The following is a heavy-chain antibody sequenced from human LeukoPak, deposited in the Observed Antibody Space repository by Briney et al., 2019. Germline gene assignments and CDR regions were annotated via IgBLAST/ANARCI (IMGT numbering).Heavy chain of an antibody. CDR1: GGSISSYY. D-gene: IGHD3-10*01. CDR2: INYSGST. V-gene: IGHV4-59*01. CDR3: AREALWFGDSRGDAFDI. Sequence: PSETLSLTCTVSGGSISSYYWSWMRQSPGKELEWIGYINYSGSTNYNPSLKSRVTMSVDTSKNHFSLKLNSVTAADTAVYYCAREALWFGDSRGDAFDIWGQGTMVTVSS. J-gene: IGHJ3*02.